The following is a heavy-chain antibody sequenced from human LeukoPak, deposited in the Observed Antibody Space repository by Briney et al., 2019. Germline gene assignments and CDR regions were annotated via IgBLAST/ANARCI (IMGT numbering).Heavy chain of an antibody. J-gene: IGHJ6*03. V-gene: IGHV4-39*01. D-gene: IGHD1-1*01. Sequence: PSETLSLTCTVSGGSISSSSYYWGRIRQPPGKGLEWIGSIYYSGSTYYNPSLKSRVTISVDTSKNQFSLKLSSATAADTAVYYCATGPLVRGTYYFYYMDVWGKGTTVTVSS. CDR3: ATGPLVRGTYYFYYMDV. CDR1: GGSISSSSYY. CDR2: IYYSGST.